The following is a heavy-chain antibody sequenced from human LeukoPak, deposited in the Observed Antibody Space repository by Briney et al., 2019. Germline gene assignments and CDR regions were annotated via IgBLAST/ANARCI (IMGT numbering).Heavy chain of an antibody. J-gene: IGHJ4*02. D-gene: IGHD3-10*01. CDR2: ISDSGGRI. V-gene: IGHV3-23*01. CDR3: AKEGSALWFGELSSYFDY. Sequence: GGSLRLSCAASGFTFNSYAMTWVRQAPGKGLEWVSLISDSGGRIYYADSVKGRFTISRDNSKNTLYLQMNSLRAEDTAVYYCAKEGSALWFGELSSYFDYWGQGTLVTVSS. CDR1: GFTFNSYA.